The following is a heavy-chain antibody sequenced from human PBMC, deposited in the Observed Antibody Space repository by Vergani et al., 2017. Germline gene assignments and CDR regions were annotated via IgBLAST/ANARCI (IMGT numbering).Heavy chain of an antibody. J-gene: IGHJ4*02. V-gene: IGHV1-2*02. Sequence: QVQLVQSGAEVKKPGASVKVSCKASGYTFTSYYMHWVRQAPGQGLEWMGWINPNSGGTNYAQKFQGRVTMTRDTSISTAYMELSRLRSDDTAVYYCARDLPYCSGGSCYGYWGQGTLVTVSS. CDR2: INPNSGGT. CDR1: GYTFTSYY. D-gene: IGHD2-15*01. CDR3: ARDLPYCSGGSCYGY.